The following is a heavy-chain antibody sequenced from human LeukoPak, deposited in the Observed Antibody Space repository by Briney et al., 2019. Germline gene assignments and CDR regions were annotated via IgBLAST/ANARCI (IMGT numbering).Heavy chain of an antibody. CDR2: ISNSGSP. J-gene: IGHJ6*02. CDR1: GGSIGSYY. CDR3: ARVDEGGYYYYGMDV. D-gene: IGHD3-16*01. V-gene: IGHV4-59*13. Sequence: PSETLSLTCTVSGGSIGSYYWSWIRQPPGKGLEWIGYISNSGSPNYNPSLKSRVTISVDTSKNQFSLKLSSVTAADTAVYYCARVDEGGYYYYGMDVWGQGTTVTVSS.